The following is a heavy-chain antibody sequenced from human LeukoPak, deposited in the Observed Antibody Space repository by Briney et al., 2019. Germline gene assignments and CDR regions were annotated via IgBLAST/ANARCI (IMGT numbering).Heavy chain of an antibody. Sequence: ASVKVSCKASGGTFSSYAISWVRQAPGQGLEWMGWINPNSGDTNYAQKFQGRVTMTRDTSISTAYLELSRLRSDDTAIYYCARYFVYCGGTNCYNDAFGIWGQGTMVTVSS. J-gene: IGHJ3*02. CDR1: GGTFSSYA. CDR2: INPNSGDT. V-gene: IGHV1-2*02. D-gene: IGHD2-2*01. CDR3: ARYFVYCGGTNCYNDAFGI.